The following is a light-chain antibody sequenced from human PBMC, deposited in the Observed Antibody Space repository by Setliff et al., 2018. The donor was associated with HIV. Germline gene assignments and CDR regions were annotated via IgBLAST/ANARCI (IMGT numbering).Light chain of an antibody. CDR1: SSDVGRYDY. CDR2: DVT. Sequence: SALTQPASVSGSPGQSVTISCTGTSSDVGRYDYVSWYQQHPGKASKLMIYDVTNRPSGVSNRFSGSKSGNTASLTISGLQAGDEADYYCSSYTTSSTKKVFGTGTKVTVL. V-gene: IGLV2-14*03. J-gene: IGLJ1*01. CDR3: SSYTTSSTKKV.